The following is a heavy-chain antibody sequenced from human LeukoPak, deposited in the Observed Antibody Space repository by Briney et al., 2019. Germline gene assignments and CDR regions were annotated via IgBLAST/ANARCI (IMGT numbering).Heavy chain of an antibody. CDR3: ARHYYDSSGYLLYCFDY. V-gene: IGHV1-18*01. CDR1: GYTFTSYG. CDR2: ISAYNGNT. J-gene: IGHJ4*02. Sequence: ASVKVSCKASGYTFTSYGISWVRQAPGQGLEWMGWISAYNGNTNYAQKLQGRVTMTTDTSTSTAYMELRSLRSDDTAVYYCARHYYDSSGYLLYCFDYWGQGTLVTVSS. D-gene: IGHD3-22*01.